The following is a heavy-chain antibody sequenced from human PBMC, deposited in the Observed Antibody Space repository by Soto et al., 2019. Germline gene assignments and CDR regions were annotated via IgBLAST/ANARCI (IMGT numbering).Heavy chain of an antibody. CDR3: AKNFYYYDRSGYLPDYFDY. D-gene: IGHD3-22*01. V-gene: IGHV3-23*01. CDR1: GFTFSNYA. J-gene: IGHJ4*02. Sequence: EVQLLESGGGLVQPGGSLRLSCAASGFTFSNYAMSWVRQAPGKGLEWVSAISGSGGSTYYADSVKGRFTISRDNSKNMLFLQMKRLRAENTAVYYCAKNFYYYDRSGYLPDYFDYWGQGTLVTVSS. CDR2: ISGSGGST.